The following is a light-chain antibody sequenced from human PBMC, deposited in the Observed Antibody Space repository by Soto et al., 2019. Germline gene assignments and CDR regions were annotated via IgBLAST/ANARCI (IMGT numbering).Light chain of an antibody. CDR3: QQYGSSPPLT. J-gene: IGKJ4*01. CDR2: GAS. CDR1: QSVTSSY. Sequence: EIVLTQSPGTLSLSPGESDSLSCRASQSVTSSYLAWYQQRPGQAPRLLIYGASTRATGIADRFSGSGSGTDFTLTISRLEPEDFAVYYGQQYGSSPPLTFGGGTKVEIK. V-gene: IGKV3-20*01.